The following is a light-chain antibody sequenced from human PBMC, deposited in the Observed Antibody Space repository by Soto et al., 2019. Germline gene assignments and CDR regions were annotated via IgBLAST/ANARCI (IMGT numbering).Light chain of an antibody. V-gene: IGKV1-39*01. CDR3: QQSYSTPYT. Sequence: DIQMTQSPSSLSASVGDSVTITCRASQSSRNYLNWYQQIPGKAPKRLIYAAASLHSGVPSRFSGRASGADITHTIRIMQPEDFATYYCQQSYSTPYTFGQATKLEIK. CDR2: AAA. J-gene: IGKJ2*01. CDR1: QSSRNY.